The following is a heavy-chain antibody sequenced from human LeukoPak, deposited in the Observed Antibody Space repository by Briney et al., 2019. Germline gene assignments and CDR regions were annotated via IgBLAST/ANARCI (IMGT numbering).Heavy chain of an antibody. D-gene: IGHD3-10*01. Sequence: QPGGSLRLSCAASGFTFSSYAMSLVRQAPGKGLEWVSAISGSGGSTYYADSVKGRFTISRDNSKNTLYLQMNSLRAEDTAVYYCAKGSRRYGSGFDYWGQGTLVTVSS. J-gene: IGHJ4*02. CDR2: ISGSGGST. CDR3: AKGSRRYGSGFDY. V-gene: IGHV3-23*01. CDR1: GFTFSSYA.